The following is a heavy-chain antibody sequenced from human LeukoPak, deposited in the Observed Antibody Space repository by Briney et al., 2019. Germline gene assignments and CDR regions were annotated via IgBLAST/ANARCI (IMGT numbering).Heavy chain of an antibody. D-gene: IGHD1-26*01. J-gene: IGHJ4*02. CDR1: GGSFSGYY. V-gene: IGHV4-34*01. CDR2: INHSGST. CDR3: ASLGATRDY. Sequence: SETLSLTCAVYGGSFSGYYWSWVRQPPGKGLEWIGEINHSGSTNYNPSLKSRVTISVDTSKNQFSLKLSSVTAADTAVYYCASLGATRDYWGQGTLVTVSS.